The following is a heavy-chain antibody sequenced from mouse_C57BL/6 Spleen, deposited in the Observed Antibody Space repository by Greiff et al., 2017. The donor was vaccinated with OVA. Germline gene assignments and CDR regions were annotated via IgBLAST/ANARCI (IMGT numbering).Heavy chain of an antibody. CDR2: ISSGSSTI. CDR3: ARARAMDY. J-gene: IGHJ4*01. CDR1: GFTFSDYG. Sequence: EVQVVESGGGLVKPGGSLKLSCAASGFTFSDYGMHWVRQAPEKGLEWVAYISSGSSTIYYADTVKGRFTISRDNAKNTLFLHMTSLRSEDTAMYYCARARAMDYWGQGTSVTVSS. V-gene: IGHV5-17*01.